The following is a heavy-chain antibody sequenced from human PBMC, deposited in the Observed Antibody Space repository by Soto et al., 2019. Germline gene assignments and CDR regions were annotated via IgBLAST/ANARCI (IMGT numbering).Heavy chain of an antibody. CDR1: GYTLTELS. J-gene: IGHJ4*02. CDR3: ATLTPATIVVVTATRSFDY. D-gene: IGHD2-21*02. CDR2: FDPEDGET. V-gene: IGHV1-24*01. Sequence: ASVKVSCKVSGYTLTELSMHWVRQAPGKGLEWMGGFDPEDGETIYAQKFQGRVTMTEDTSTDTAYMELSSLRSEDTAVYYCATLTPATIVVVTATRSFDYWGQGTLVTVSS.